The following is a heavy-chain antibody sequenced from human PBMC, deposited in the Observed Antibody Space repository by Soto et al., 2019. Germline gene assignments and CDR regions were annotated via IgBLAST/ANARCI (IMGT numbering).Heavy chain of an antibody. CDR3: AKYYYDSSGYFQHYYYYGMDV. CDR1: GFTFSSYG. J-gene: IGHJ6*02. CDR2: ISYDGSNK. V-gene: IGHV3-30*18. Sequence: GGSLRLSCAASGFTFSSYGMHWVRQAPGKGLEWVAVISYDGSNKYYADSVKGRFTISRDNSKNTLYLQMNSLRAEDTAVYYCAKYYYDSSGYFQHYYYYGMDVWGQGTTVTVSS. D-gene: IGHD3-22*01.